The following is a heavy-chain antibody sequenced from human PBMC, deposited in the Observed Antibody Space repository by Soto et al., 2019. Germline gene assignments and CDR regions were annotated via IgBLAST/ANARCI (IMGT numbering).Heavy chain of an antibody. CDR1: GGSFSGYY. CDR2: INHSGST. Sequence: QVQLQQWGAGLLKPSETLSLTCAVYGGSFSGYYWSWIRQPPGKGLEWIGEINHSGSTNYNPSLKSRVTISVDTSKNQFSPKLSSVTAADTAVYYCSIAVAGKGRYYGMDVWGQGTTVTVSS. J-gene: IGHJ6*02. D-gene: IGHD6-19*01. V-gene: IGHV4-34*01. CDR3: SIAVAGKGRYYGMDV.